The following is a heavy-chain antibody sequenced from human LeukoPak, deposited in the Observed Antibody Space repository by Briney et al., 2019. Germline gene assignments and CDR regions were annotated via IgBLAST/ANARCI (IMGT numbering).Heavy chain of an antibody. CDR1: GFTFSSHC. D-gene: IGHD3-10*01. V-gene: IGHV3-7*03. CDR2: IKQDGSEK. Sequence: GGSLRLSCEASGFTFSSHCMSWVRQGPGKGLEWVANIKQDGSEKYYVDSVKGRFTISRDNAKNSLYLLMNSLRAEDTAVYYCARSNRELPSGTGDLWGQGTLVTVSS. CDR3: ARSNRELPSGTGDL. J-gene: IGHJ5*02.